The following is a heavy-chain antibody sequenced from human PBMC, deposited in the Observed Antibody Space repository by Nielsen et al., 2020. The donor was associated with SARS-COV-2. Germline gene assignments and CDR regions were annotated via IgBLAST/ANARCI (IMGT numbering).Heavy chain of an antibody. CDR3: AREGADSSSWYTDY. D-gene: IGHD6-13*01. CDR1: GFTVSSNY. V-gene: IGHV3-21*01. J-gene: IGHJ4*02. Sequence: GGSLRLSCAASGFTVSSNYMSWVRRAPGKGLEWVSSISSSSTYIYYADSVKGRFTIFRNNGRDSLYLQMNSLRAEDTAVYYCAREGADSSSWYTDYWGQGTLVTVSS. CDR2: ISSSSTYI.